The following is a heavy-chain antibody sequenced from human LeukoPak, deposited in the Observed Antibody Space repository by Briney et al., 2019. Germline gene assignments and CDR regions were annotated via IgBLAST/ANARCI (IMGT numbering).Heavy chain of an antibody. Sequence: GGSLRLSCAASGLTFSNFPMHWVRQAPGKGLEWVDADSVRGRFTISRDNSKSTVYLQMNSLKPDDTAVYYCATQSITLVVVISPSDYWGQGTLVTVSS. CDR3: ATQSITLVVVISPSDY. V-gene: IGHV3-30*02. J-gene: IGHJ4*02. D-gene: IGHD3-22*01. CDR1: GLTFSNFP.